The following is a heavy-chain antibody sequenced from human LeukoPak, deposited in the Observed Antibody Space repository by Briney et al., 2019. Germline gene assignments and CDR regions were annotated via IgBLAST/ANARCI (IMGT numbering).Heavy chain of an antibody. CDR2: ISGSGGTT. CDR1: GFTFSSYA. CDR3: AKHYYDFWSGSYYVDA. D-gene: IGHD3-3*01. V-gene: IGHV3-23*01. J-gene: IGHJ6*04. Sequence: GGSLRLSCVASGFTFSSYAMSWVRQAPGKGLEWVSAISGSGGTTYYADSVKGRLTISRDSSKNTLFLQMNSLRAEDTAVYYCAKHYYDFWSGSYYVDAWGKGTTVTVSS.